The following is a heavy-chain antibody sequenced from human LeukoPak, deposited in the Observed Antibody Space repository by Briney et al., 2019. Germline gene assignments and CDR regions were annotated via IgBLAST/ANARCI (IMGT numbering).Heavy chain of an antibody. CDR1: GGTFSSYA. J-gene: IGHJ4*02. Sequence: SVKVSCKASGGTFSSYAISWVRQAPGQGLEWMGGIIPIFGTANYAQKFQGRVTITADESTSTAYMELSSLRSEDTAVYYCASTHCSSTSCYEDYWGQGTLITVSS. CDR3: ASTHCSSTSCYEDY. D-gene: IGHD2-2*01. CDR2: IIPIFGTA. V-gene: IGHV1-69*01.